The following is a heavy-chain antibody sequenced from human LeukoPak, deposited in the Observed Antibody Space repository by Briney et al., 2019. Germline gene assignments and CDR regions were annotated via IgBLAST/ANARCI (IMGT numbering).Heavy chain of an antibody. Sequence: ASVKVSFKASGYTFTSYGISWVRQAPGQGLEWMGWISAYNGNTNYAQKLQGRVTMTTDTSTSTAYMELRSLRSDDTAVYYCARDSIAAAGIFYYGMDVWGQGTTVTVSS. V-gene: IGHV1-18*01. CDR1: GYTFTSYG. J-gene: IGHJ6*02. CDR3: ARDSIAAAGIFYYGMDV. CDR2: ISAYNGNT. D-gene: IGHD6-13*01.